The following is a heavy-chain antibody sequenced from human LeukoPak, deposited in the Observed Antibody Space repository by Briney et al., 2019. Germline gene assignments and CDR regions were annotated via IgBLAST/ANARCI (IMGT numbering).Heavy chain of an antibody. CDR1: GFTVSSNY. J-gene: IGHJ4*02. CDR3: ARARTYSSGWWYYFDY. V-gene: IGHV3-66*01. CDR2: LYSGSST. D-gene: IGHD6-19*01. Sequence: GGSLRLSCAASGFTVSSNYMSWVRQAPGKGLEGVSILYSGSSTYYADSVKGRFTISRDTSRNTLYLQMNSLRAEDTAIYYCARARTYSSGWWYYFDYWGQGTLVTVSS.